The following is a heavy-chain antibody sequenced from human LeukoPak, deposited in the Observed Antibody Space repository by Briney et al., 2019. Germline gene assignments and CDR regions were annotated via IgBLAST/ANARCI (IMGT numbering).Heavy chain of an antibody. CDR2: ISAYNGIT. Sequence: GGSVKVSREASGYTFTSYVISWVRQAPGQGLEWMGWISAYNGITNYVQTLQGGVTMSPDTSTSTAYMWLRSLRYDDTAVYYCAREYVALAGYYFDYWGQGTLVTVSS. CDR3: AREYVALAGYYFDY. J-gene: IGHJ4*02. D-gene: IGHD6-19*01. CDR1: GYTFTSYV. V-gene: IGHV1-18*01.